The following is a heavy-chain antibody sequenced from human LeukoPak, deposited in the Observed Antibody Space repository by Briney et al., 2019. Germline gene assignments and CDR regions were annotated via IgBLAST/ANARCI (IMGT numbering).Heavy chain of an antibody. V-gene: IGHV3-23*01. J-gene: IGHJ4*02. D-gene: IGHD3-3*01. CDR2: ISGSGGST. Sequence: GGSLRLSCAASGFTFSSYAMSWVRQAPGKGLEWVSAISGSGGSTYYADSVKGRFTISRDNAKNSLYLQMNSLRAGDTAEYFCARGSEEWLSYADYWGQGTQVTVSS. CDR3: ARGSEEWLSYADY. CDR1: GFTFSSYA.